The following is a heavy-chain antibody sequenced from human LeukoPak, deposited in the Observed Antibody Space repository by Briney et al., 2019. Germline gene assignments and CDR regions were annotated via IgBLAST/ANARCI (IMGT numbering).Heavy chain of an antibody. J-gene: IGHJ4*02. Sequence: PGGSLRLSCAASGFTFSNAYMNWVRQAPGKGLEWVSYFSSRSSYTNYADSVKGRFTVSRDNTKNSLYLQMKSLRAEDTAVYYCASGSYGDYSFDYWGQGTLVTVSS. D-gene: IGHD4-17*01. CDR3: ASGSYGDYSFDY. CDR2: FSSRSSYT. CDR1: GFTFSNAY. V-gene: IGHV3-11*06.